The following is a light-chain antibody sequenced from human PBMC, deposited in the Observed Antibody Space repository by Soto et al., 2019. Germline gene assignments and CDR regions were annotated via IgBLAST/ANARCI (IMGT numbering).Light chain of an antibody. CDR2: AAS. Sequence: DIQMTQSPSTLSTSVGDRVTITCRASQDISSFLAWYQQKPGKAPKLLIYAASTLQGGVPSRFSGSGSGTDFTLTINSLQPEDLATYYCQQLNSYPITFGQGTRLEIK. V-gene: IGKV1-9*01. J-gene: IGKJ5*01. CDR1: QDISSF. CDR3: QQLNSYPIT.